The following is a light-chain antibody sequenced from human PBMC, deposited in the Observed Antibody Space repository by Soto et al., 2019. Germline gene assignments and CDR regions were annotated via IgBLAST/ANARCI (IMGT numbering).Light chain of an antibody. CDR3: SSYTSSSTYV. CDR2: EVT. Sequence: QSVLTPPASVSGTHGQSITISCTGTGSNVSGYGYVSWYQHHPGKAPKVMIYEVTNRPSGVSNRFTCSKSGNTASLTISGLLAGDEADYYCSSYTSSSTYVFGTGTKVTVL. CDR1: GSNVSGYGY. V-gene: IGLV2-14*01. J-gene: IGLJ1*01.